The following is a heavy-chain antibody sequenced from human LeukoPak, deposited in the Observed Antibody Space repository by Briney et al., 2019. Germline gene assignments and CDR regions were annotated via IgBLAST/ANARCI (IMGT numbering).Heavy chain of an antibody. CDR1: GFTFSSYA. J-gene: IGHJ5*02. Sequence: GGSLRLSCSASGFTFSSYAMHWVRQARGKGLEYLSAFSSNGGSTYYADSVKGRYTISRDNSKNTLYLQMSRPRAEDTAVYYCVKGFGYCSSTSCYRNWFDPWGQGTLVTVSS. CDR3: VKGFGYCSSTSCYRNWFDP. V-gene: IGHV3-64D*06. D-gene: IGHD2-2*01. CDR2: FSSNGGST.